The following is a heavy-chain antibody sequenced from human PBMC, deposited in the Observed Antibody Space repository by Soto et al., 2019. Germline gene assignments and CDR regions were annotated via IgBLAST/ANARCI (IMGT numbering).Heavy chain of an antibody. V-gene: IGHV1-18*01. CDR1: GYNFIKYG. D-gene: IGHD2-2*01. CDR2: ISPYSSYT. CDR3: TREAIVVIPAAQPSHFDS. J-gene: IGHJ4*02. Sequence: QVQLVQSGPEVKKPGSSVKVSCKGLGYNFIKYGINWVRQAPGQGLEWMGWISPYSSYTHSAQQFQGRLTLTTDTAATTAYMELGSLRSADTVVYYCTREAIVVIPAAQPSHFDSWGQGTLVTVSS.